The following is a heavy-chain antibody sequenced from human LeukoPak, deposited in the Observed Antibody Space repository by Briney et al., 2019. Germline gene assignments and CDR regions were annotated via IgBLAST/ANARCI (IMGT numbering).Heavy chain of an antibody. CDR1: GFTFSSYA. D-gene: IGHD6-19*01. CDR2: IWYDGSNK. CDR3: AKPFAAVSAGFSYYFDY. J-gene: IGHJ4*02. V-gene: IGHV3-30*02. Sequence: GGSLRLSCAASGFTFSSYAMHWVRQAPGKGLEWVAVIWYDGSNKYYADSVKGRFTISRDNSKNTLYLQMNSLRPEDTAVYYCAKPFAAVSAGFSYYFDYWGQGTLVTVSS.